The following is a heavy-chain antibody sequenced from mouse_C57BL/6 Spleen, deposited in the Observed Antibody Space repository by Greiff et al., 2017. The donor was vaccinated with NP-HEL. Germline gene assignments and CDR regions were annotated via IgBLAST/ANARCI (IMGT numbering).Heavy chain of an antibody. D-gene: IGHD2-1*01. Sequence: QVQLQQPGAELVRPGTSVKLSCKASGYTFTSYWMHWVKQRPGQGLEWIGVIDPSDSYTNYNQKFKGKATLTVDTSSSTAYMQRSSLTSEDSAVYYCARNGNLDYWGQGTTLTVSS. J-gene: IGHJ2*01. CDR1: GYTFTSYW. CDR3: ARNGNLDY. CDR2: IDPSDSYT. V-gene: IGHV1-59*01.